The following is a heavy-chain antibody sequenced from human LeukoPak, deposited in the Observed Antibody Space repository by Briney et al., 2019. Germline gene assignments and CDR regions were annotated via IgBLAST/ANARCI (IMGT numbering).Heavy chain of an antibody. CDR3: ARHAPVSPPIRAFDS. D-gene: IGHD3-3*02. CDR1: GGSFSGYY. CDR2: INHSGNT. J-gene: IGHJ4*02. V-gene: IGHV4-34*01. Sequence: SETLSLTCAVYGGSFSGYYWSWIRQPPGKGLEWIGEINHSGNTNYNPSVKSRVTISVDTSKKQFSLKVTSLTAADTAVYFCARHAPVSPPIRAFDSWGRGTPVTVSS.